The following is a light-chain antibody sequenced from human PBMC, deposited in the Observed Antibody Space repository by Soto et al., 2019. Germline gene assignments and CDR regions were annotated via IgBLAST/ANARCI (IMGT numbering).Light chain of an antibody. CDR1: QGITTW. CDR3: QQANSFPLT. CDR2: DAS. J-gene: IGKJ4*01. V-gene: IGKV1-12*01. Sequence: DIQMTQSPSSVSASVGDRVTITCRASQGITTWLAWYQQKPGRAPKLLIYDASSLQSGVPSRFSASGSGTDFARTISSLQPEDFATYFCQQANSFPLTFGGGTRVEMK.